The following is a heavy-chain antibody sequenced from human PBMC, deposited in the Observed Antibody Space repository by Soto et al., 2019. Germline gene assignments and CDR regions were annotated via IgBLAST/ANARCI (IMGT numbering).Heavy chain of an antibody. J-gene: IGHJ3*02. D-gene: IGHD3-16*01. Sequence: QVQLVESGGGVVQPGRSLRLSCAASGFTFSSYAMHWVRQAPGKGLEWVAVISYDGSNKHYADSVKDRFTISRDNSKNTLYLQMNSLRAEDTAVYYCARGPLFGNAFDIWGQGTMVTVSS. V-gene: IGHV3-30-3*01. CDR2: ISYDGSNK. CDR1: GFTFSSYA. CDR3: ARGPLFGNAFDI.